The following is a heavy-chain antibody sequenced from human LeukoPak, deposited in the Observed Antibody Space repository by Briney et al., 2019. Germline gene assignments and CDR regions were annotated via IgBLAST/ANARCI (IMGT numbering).Heavy chain of an antibody. CDR2: ISYDGSNK. CDR3: AKWELYSGFYYIDY. D-gene: IGHD1-26*01. CDR1: GFTFSSYA. J-gene: IGHJ4*02. V-gene: IGHV3-30-3*02. Sequence: GGSLRLSCAASGFTFSSYAMHWVRQAPGKGLEWVAVISYDGSNKFYADSVKGRFTISRDNSKSTLYLQMNSLRAEDTAVYYCAKWELYSGFYYIDYWGQGTLATVSS.